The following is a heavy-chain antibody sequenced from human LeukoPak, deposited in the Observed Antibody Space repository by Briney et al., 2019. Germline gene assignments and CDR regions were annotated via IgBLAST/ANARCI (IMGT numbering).Heavy chain of an antibody. V-gene: IGHV3-48*03. CDR1: GFTFSSYE. J-gene: IGHJ3*02. CDR3: ARDKGGLTYYYDSSGETYDAFDI. D-gene: IGHD3-22*01. Sequence: PGGSLRLSCAASGFTFSSYEMNWVRQAPGKGLEWVSYISSSGSTIYYADSVKGRFTISRDNAKNSLYLQMNSLRAEDTAVYYCARDKGGLTYYYDSSGETYDAFDIWGQGTMVTVSS. CDR2: ISSSGSTI.